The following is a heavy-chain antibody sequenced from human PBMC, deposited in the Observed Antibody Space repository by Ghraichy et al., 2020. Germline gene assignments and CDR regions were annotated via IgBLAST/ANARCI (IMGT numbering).Heavy chain of an antibody. J-gene: IGHJ4*02. D-gene: IGHD3-9*01. Sequence: SGPTLVKPTQTLTLTCTFSGFSLSTSGMCVSWIRQPPGKALEWLARIDWDDDKYYSTSLKTRLTISKDTSKNQVVLTMTNMDPVDTATYYCARTRPTYYDIVTGYKVSNYFDYWGQGTLVTVSS. V-gene: IGHV2-70*11. CDR1: GFSLSTSGMC. CDR3: ARTRPTYYDIVTGYKVSNYFDY. CDR2: IDWDDDK.